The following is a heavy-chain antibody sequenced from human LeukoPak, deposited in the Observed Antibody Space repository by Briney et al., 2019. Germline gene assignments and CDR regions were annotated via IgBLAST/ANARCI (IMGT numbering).Heavy chain of an antibody. D-gene: IGHD3-10*01. Sequence: PGGSLRLSCAASGFTFSTYGMHWVRQAPGKGLEWVAVISYDGSNKYYADSVKGRFTISRDNSKNTLYLQMNSLRGEDTAVYYCVKDRLWFGEPPGDLWGQGTLVTISS. CDR3: VKDRLWFGEPPGDL. V-gene: IGHV3-30*18. J-gene: IGHJ4*02. CDR2: ISYDGSNK. CDR1: GFTFSTYG.